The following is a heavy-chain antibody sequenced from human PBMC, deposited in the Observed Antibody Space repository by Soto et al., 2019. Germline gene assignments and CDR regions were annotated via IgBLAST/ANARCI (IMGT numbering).Heavy chain of an antibody. CDR1: GGTFNKFA. Sequence: SVKVSCKASGGTFNKFAFSWVRQAPGQGFEWMGGIIPVFRSANYAQRFRGRITITADEYTSTVYLYLNDLRSDDTAVYYCARRYCASDNCPLFYYFVDLWGQGTTVTVSS. D-gene: IGHD2-21*02. J-gene: IGHJ6*02. CDR2: IIPVFRSA. V-gene: IGHV1-69*13. CDR3: ARRYCASDNCPLFYYFVDL.